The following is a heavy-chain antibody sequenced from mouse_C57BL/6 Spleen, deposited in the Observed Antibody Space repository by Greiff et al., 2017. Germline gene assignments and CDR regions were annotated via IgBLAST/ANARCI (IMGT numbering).Heavy chain of an antibody. J-gene: IGHJ2*01. CDR2: IDPSDSYT. CDR3: ARWKGDGSPLDY. D-gene: IGHD2-3*01. Sequence: VKLQESGAELVKPGASVKLSCKASGYTFTSYWMQWVKQRPGQGLEWIGEIDPSDSYTNYNQKFKGKATLTVDTSSSTAYMQLSSLTSEDSAVYYCARWKGDGSPLDYWGQGTTLTVSS. CDR1: GYTFTSYW. V-gene: IGHV1-50*01.